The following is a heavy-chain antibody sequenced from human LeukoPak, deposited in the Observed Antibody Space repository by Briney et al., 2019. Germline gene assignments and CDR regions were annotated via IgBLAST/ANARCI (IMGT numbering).Heavy chain of an antibody. CDR2: INPNSGGT. D-gene: IGHD6-6*01. J-gene: IGHJ4*02. V-gene: IGHV1-2*02. CDR1: GYTFTGYY. CDR3: ARDHSSSSYFDY. Sequence: ASVKVSCKASGYTFTGYYMHWVRQAPGQGLEWMGWINPNSGGTNYAQKFQGRVTMTRDTSISTAYMELSRLRSVDTAVYYCARDHSSSSYFDYWGQGTLVTVSS.